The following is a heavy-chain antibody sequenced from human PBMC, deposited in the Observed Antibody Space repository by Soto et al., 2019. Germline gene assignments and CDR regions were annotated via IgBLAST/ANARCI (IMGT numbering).Heavy chain of an antibody. Sequence: ASVKVSCKSSGFYDTHWVRQAPGQGLEWVRFVIIDTGRTGKAQKFQGRVTMTGDPSISTAYMELSDLRSEDTAVYFCATYEVATGFTNRGQGTLFTVS. D-gene: IGHD2-15*01. CDR3: ATYEVATGFTN. V-gene: IGHV1-8*01. CDR1: GFYD. CDR2: VIIDTGRT. J-gene: IGHJ1*01.